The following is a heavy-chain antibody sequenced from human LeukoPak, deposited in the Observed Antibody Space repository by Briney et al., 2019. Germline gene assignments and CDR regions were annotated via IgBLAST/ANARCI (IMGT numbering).Heavy chain of an antibody. CDR1: GYTFIDFY. Sequence: ASVKVSCKASGYTFIDFYIHWIRQAPGEGLEWMGRVDPEDDETIYAEKFQGRVTITSDTSTDTVYMALSSLSSDDTAMYYCSTAADVAARPLNYWGQGTLVTVSS. CDR2: VDPEDDET. J-gene: IGHJ4*03. V-gene: IGHV1-69-2*01. D-gene: IGHD6-6*01. CDR3: STAADVAARPLNY.